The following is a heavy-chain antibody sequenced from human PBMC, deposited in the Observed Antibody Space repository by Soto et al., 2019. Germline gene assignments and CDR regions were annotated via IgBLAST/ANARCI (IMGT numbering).Heavy chain of an antibody. CDR1: GFTFSDYY. Sequence: LRLSCAASGFTFSDYYMSWIRQAPGKGLEWVSYISSSGSTIYYADSVKGRFTISRDNAKNSLYLQMNSLRAEDTAVYYCAKGRYGDYKSVDYWGQGTLVTVSS. J-gene: IGHJ4*02. CDR2: ISSSGSTI. V-gene: IGHV3-11*04. D-gene: IGHD4-17*01. CDR3: AKGRYGDYKSVDY.